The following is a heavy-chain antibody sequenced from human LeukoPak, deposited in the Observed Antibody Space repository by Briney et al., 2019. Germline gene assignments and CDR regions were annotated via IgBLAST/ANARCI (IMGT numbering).Heavy chain of an antibody. D-gene: IGHD6-6*01. J-gene: IGHJ5*02. CDR3: ARHESGSSDPYNWFDP. CDR1: GGSISSSSYY. CDR2: IYYSGST. V-gene: IGHV4-39*01. Sequence: SETLSLTCTVSGGSISSSSYYWGWIRQPPGKGMEWIGSIYYSGSTYYKPSLKSRVTISVDTSKNQFSLKLSSVTAADTAVYYCARHESGSSDPYNWFDPWGQGTLVTVSS.